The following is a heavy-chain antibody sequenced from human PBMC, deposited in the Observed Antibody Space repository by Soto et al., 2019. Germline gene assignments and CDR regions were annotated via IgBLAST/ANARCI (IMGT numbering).Heavy chain of an antibody. J-gene: IGHJ1*01. V-gene: IGHV4-31*03. Sequence: SETLSLTCTVSGGSISSGGYYWSWIRQHPGKGLEWIGYIYYSGSTYYNPSLKSRVTISVDTFKNQFSLKLSSVTAADTAVYYCARLSNYYDSSGYYSHFQHWGQGTLVTVS. CDR2: IYYSGST. D-gene: IGHD3-22*01. CDR3: ARLSNYYDSSGYYSHFQH. CDR1: GGSISSGGYY.